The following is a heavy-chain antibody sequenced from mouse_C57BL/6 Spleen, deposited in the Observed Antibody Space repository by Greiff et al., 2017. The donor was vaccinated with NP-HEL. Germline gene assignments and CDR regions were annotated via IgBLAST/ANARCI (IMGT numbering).Heavy chain of an antibody. CDR3: ARITTVVDY. CDR2: ISGGGGNT. D-gene: IGHD1-1*01. V-gene: IGHV5-9*01. J-gene: IGHJ2*01. CDR1: GFTFSSYT. Sequence: EVHLVESGGGLVKPGGSLKLSCAASGFTFSSYTMSWVRQTPEKRLEWVATISGGGGNTYYPDSVKGRFTISRDNAKNTLYLQMSSLRSEDTALYYCARITTVVDYWGQGTTLTVSS.